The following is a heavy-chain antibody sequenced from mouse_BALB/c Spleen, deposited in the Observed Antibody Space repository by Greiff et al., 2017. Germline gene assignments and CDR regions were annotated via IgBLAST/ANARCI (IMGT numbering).Heavy chain of an antibody. D-gene: IGHD6-1*01. J-gene: IGHJ2*01. Sequence: QVQLQQSGPELVKPGASVKMSCKASGYTFTSYYIHWVKQRPGQGLEWIGWIYPGDGSTKYNEKFKGKTTLTADKSSSTAYMLLSSLTSEDSAIYFCARGQGGNYFDYWGQGTTLTVSS. CDR2: IYPGDGST. CDR3: ARGQGGNYFDY. V-gene: IGHV1S56*01. CDR1: GYTFTSYY.